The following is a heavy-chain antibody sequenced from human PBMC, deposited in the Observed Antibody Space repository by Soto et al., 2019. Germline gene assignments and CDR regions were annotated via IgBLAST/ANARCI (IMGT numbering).Heavy chain of an antibody. CDR1: GGTFRNYP. CDR3: ARGPLVVLNYFES. Sequence: QVQLVQSGTEVKKPGSSVKVSCKASGGTFRNYPINWVRQAPGQGLEWMRSIFPLTDIPDYAQNFQARLTISADKXTSTAYMELSSLTSDDTAMYFCARGPLVVLNYFESWGQGTLVTVSS. V-gene: IGHV1-69*02. J-gene: IGHJ4*02. CDR2: IFPLTDIP.